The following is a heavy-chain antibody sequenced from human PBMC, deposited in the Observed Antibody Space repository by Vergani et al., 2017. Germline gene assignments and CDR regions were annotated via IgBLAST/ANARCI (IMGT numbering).Heavy chain of an antibody. CDR3: ARDRGVVVAATNYYYYYGMDV. V-gene: IGHV4-61*02. Sequence: QVQLQESGPGLVKPSQTLSLTCTVSGGSFSTGGQSWTWLRQSAGKGLEWIGRIYTSGATNYNPSRRSRAIMAVDASKKQFSLKLTSVTAADTAVYSCARDRGVVVAATNYYYYYGMDVWGQGTTVTVSS. J-gene: IGHJ6*02. CDR2: IYTSGAT. CDR1: GGSFSTGGQS. D-gene: IGHD2-15*01.